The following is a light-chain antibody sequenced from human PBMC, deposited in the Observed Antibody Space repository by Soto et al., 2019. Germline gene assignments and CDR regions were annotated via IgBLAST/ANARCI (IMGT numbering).Light chain of an antibody. CDR1: SSDVGSYNL. V-gene: IGLV2-23*01. CDR3: CSYGGSSTYVL. Sequence: QSVLTQPASVSGSPGQSITISCTGTSSDVGSYNLVSWYQQHPGKAPKLMIYEDSERPSGVSIRFSGSKSGNTASLTISGLQAEDEADYYCCSYGGSSTYVLFGGGTKVTVL. J-gene: IGLJ2*01. CDR2: EDS.